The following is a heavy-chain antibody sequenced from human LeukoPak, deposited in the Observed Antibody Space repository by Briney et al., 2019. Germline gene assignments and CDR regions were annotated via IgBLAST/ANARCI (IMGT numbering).Heavy chain of an antibody. V-gene: IGHV4-39*01. D-gene: IGHD6-6*01. CDR2: IYYSGST. CDR1: GGSLSSSSYY. CDR3: ATLYGSSAGTFDI. Sequence: SETLSLTCIASGGSLSSSSYYWGWLRQAPGKGLEWIVTIYYSGSTYYNPSLKSRVTISVDSSKNQFSLKLSSVTAADTDVFYCATLYGSSAGTFDIWGQGTVVTVSS. J-gene: IGHJ3*02.